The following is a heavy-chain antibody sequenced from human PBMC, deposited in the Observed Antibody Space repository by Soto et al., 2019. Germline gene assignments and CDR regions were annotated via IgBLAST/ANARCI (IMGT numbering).Heavy chain of an antibody. CDR3: ARGGRSGDGYNPGWFDP. CDR1: GFTFSSYW. J-gene: IGHJ5*02. CDR2: IKQDGSEK. Sequence: EVQLVESGGGLVQPGGSLRLSCAASGFTFSSYWMSWVRQAPGKGLEWVANIKQDGSEKYYVDSVKGRFTISRDNAKNSLYLQMNSLRAEDTAVYYCARGGRSGDGYNPGWFDPWGQGTLVTVSS. D-gene: IGHD2-15*01. V-gene: IGHV3-7*01.